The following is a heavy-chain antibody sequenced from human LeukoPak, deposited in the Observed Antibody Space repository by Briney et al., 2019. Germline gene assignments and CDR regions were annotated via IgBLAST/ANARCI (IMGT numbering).Heavy chain of an antibody. V-gene: IGHV3-7*01. Sequence: GGSLRLSCAASGFTFSTYWMSWVRQAPGKGLEWVANIKQDGSEKYYLDSVKGRFTISRDDAKNSLYLQMNSLRAEDTAVYFCTREAAAGIDYWGQGTLVTASS. CDR3: TREAAAGIDY. D-gene: IGHD6-13*01. J-gene: IGHJ4*02. CDR1: GFTFSTYW. CDR2: IKQDGSEK.